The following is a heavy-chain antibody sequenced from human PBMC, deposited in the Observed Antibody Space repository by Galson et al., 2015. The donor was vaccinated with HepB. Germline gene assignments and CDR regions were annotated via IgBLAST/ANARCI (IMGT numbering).Heavy chain of an antibody. CDR1: GDSVSSNSAA. CDR2: TYYRSKWYN. CDR3: ARDSQVYYDSRDNWFDP. J-gene: IGHJ5*02. Sequence: CAISGDSVSSNSAAWNWIRQSPSRGLEWLGRTYYRSKWYNDYAVSVKSRITINPDTSKNQFSLQLNSVTPEDTAVYYCARDSQVYYDSRDNWFDPWGQGTLVTVSS. V-gene: IGHV6-1*01. D-gene: IGHD3-22*01.